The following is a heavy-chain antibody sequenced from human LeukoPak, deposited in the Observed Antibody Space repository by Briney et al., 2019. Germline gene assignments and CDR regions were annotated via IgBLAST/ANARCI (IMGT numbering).Heavy chain of an antibody. V-gene: IGHV5-51*01. CDR1: GYSFDSYW. Sequence: GESLKISCKGSGYSFDSYWIGWVRQMPGKGLEWMGIIFPGDSDSRYSPSFQGQVIISVDKSISTAYLQWDSLKASDTATYYCARQAAVGATHPFDYWGQGALVTVSS. J-gene: IGHJ4*02. CDR2: IFPGDSDS. CDR3: ARQAAVGATHPFDY. D-gene: IGHD1-26*01.